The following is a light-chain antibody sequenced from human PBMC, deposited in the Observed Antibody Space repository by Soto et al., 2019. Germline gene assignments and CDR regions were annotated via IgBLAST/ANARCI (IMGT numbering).Light chain of an antibody. Sequence: QSVLTQPPSASGSPGQSVTISCTGTSSDVGGYSYVSWYQHHPGKAPKLMIYEVTKRPSGVPDRFSGSKSGNTASLTVSGLQAEDEADYYCSSYAGSNNLYVFGTGTKVTVL. CDR3: SSYAGSNNLYV. V-gene: IGLV2-8*01. CDR1: SSDVGGYSY. J-gene: IGLJ1*01. CDR2: EVT.